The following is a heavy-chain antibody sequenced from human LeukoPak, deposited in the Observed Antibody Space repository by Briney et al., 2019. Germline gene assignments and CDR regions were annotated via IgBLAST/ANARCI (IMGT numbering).Heavy chain of an antibody. D-gene: IGHD1-26*01. Sequence: PSETLSLTCAASGGSISSNWWSWVRQPPGKGLEWIGEIYHSGSTNYNPSLKSRVTISVDKSKNQFSLKLSSVTAADTAVYYCARAVGATDVLFDYWGQGTLVTVSS. V-gene: IGHV4-4*02. CDR2: IYHSGST. J-gene: IGHJ4*02. CDR3: ARAVGATDVLFDY. CDR1: GGSISSNW.